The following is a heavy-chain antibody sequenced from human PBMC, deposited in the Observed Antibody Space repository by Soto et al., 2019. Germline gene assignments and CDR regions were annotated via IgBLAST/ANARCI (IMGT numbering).Heavy chain of an antibody. J-gene: IGHJ5*02. CDR1: GYTFTGYY. Sequence: ASVKVSCKASGYTFTGYYMHWVRQAPGQGLEWMGWINPNSGGTNYAQKFQGWVTMTRDTSISTAYMELSRLRSDDTAVYYCAREVRGPRPSFWSGYYTWWFDPWGQGTLVTVSS. D-gene: IGHD3-3*01. CDR3: AREVRGPRPSFWSGYYTWWFDP. CDR2: INPNSGGT. V-gene: IGHV1-2*04.